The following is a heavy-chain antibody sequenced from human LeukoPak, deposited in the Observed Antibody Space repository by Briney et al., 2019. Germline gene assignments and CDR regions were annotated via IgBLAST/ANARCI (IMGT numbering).Heavy chain of an antibody. D-gene: IGHD3-10*01. CDR1: GGTFSSYA. CDR2: IIPIFGTA. Sequence: ASVKVSCKASGGTFSSYAISWVRQAPGQGLEWMGGIIPIFGTANYAQKFQGRVTITADESTSTAYMELSSLRSEDTAVYYCARDLSSYYYGSGSYGPFDYWGQGTLVTVSS. J-gene: IGHJ4*02. V-gene: IGHV1-69*13. CDR3: ARDLSSYYYGSGSYGPFDY.